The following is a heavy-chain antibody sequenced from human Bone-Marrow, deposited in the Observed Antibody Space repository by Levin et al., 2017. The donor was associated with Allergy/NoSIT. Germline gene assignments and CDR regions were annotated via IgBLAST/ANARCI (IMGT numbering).Heavy chain of an antibody. V-gene: IGHV3-53*01. CDR3: ARNPGSTNWS. CDR2: IYSVGTT. CDR1: GFTVSNNY. J-gene: IGHJ4*02. D-gene: IGHD6-13*01. Sequence: GGSLRLSCAASGFTVSNNYMSWVRQPPGKGLEWVSLIYSVGTTHYADSVRGRFTISRDHSENTLYLQMNNLRAEDTAVYYCARNPGSTNWSWGQGTLVTVSS.